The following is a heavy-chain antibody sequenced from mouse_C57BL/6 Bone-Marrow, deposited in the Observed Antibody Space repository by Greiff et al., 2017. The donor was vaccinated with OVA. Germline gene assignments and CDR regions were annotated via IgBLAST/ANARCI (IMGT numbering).Heavy chain of an antibody. D-gene: IGHD3-1*01. J-gene: IGHJ2*01. V-gene: IGHV1-81*01. CDR3: ARDGTSGSDY. CDR2: IYPRSGNP. CDR1: GYTFTSYG. Sequence: VQLQQSGAELARPGASVKLSCKASGYTFTSYGISWVKQRTGQGLEWIGEIYPRSGNPYYNEKFKGKATLTADQSSSTAYMELRSLTPEDSAVYFCARDGTSGSDYWGQGTTLTVSS.